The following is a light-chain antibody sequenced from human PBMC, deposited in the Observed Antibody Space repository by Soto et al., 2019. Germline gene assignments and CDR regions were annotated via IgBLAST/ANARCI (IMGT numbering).Light chain of an antibody. J-gene: IGLJ2*01. CDR1: SSNIEINY. V-gene: IGLV1-47*01. CDR3: TVWDDSLRGRL. Sequence: QPVLTQPPSASGAPGQGITISCSGGSSNIEINYVYWYQQLPGTAPRLLIYRNNQRPSGVPDRFSGSKSGTSASLAISALRSEDEADYYCTVWDDSLRGRLFGGGTQLTVL. CDR2: RNN.